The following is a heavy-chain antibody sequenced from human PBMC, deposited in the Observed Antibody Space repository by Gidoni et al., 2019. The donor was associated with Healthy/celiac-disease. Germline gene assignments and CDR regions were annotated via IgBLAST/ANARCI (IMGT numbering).Heavy chain of an antibody. CDR1: GFTFCSYA. J-gene: IGHJ4*02. Sequence: EVQLVESGGGLFQPGGSLRFSCSAFGFTFCSYAMHWVRQAQGKGLEYVSAISSNGGSTYYADSVKGRFTISRDNSKNTLYLQMSSLRAEDTAVYYCVKDANYYYGSGSYPVYWGQGTLVTVSS. V-gene: IGHV3-64D*06. CDR2: ISSNGGST. CDR3: VKDANYYYGSGSYPVY. D-gene: IGHD3-10*01.